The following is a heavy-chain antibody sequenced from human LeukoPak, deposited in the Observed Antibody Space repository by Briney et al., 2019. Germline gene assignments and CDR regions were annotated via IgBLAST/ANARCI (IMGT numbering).Heavy chain of an antibody. CDR1: DVSGFSGTVD. J-gene: IGHJ4*02. D-gene: IGHD3-16*01. Sequence: KPSETLSLTCSVSDVSGFSGTVDCAWIRQPAGKRLEWLGRIVPSGSTSYNPSVKIRLTMSIFTSENRFSLNLTSVPAGHTAVYSCARVFGENGGYFDFWGQGILVTVSS. CDR2: IVPSGST. V-gene: IGHV4-61*02. CDR3: ARVFGENGGYFDF.